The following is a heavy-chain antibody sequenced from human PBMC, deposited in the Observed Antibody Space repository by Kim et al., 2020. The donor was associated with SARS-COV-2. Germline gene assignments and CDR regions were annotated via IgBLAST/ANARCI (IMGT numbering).Heavy chain of an antibody. J-gene: IGHJ4*02. D-gene: IGHD3-3*01. V-gene: IGHV4-39*01. CDR3: ARLESYDFWSGYFDY. Sequence: PSLKGRVTISVDTSKNPFSLKLSSVTAADTAVYYCARLESYDFWSGYFDYWGQGTLVTVSS.